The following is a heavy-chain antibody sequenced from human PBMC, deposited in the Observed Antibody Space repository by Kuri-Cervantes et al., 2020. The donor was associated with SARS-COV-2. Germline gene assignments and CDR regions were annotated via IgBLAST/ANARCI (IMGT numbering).Heavy chain of an antibody. J-gene: IGHJ6*02. CDR2: INPDGSYT. V-gene: IGHV3-74*01. Sequence: GESLKISCAAPGFTFRSYGMHWVRQAPGKGLVWVSRINPDGSYTNNAASVKGRFTLSRDNAKNSLYLQMHSLRAEDTAVYYCARGGSYDFWSGYGGYYGMDVWGQGTTVTVSS. D-gene: IGHD3-3*01. CDR3: ARGGSYDFWSGYGGYYGMDV. CDR1: GFTFRSYG.